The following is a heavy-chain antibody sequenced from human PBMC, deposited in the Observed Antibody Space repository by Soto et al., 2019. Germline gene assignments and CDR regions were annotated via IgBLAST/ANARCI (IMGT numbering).Heavy chain of an antibody. J-gene: IGHJ4*02. CDR1: GFTFSSYS. V-gene: IGHV3-21*01. Sequence: GGSLRLSCAASGFTFSSYSMNWVRQAPGKGLEWVSSISSSSSYIYYADSVKGRFTISRDNAKNSLYLQMNSLRAEDTAVYYCARDQLFGTLEWLHYNFDYWGQGTLVTVSS. CDR3: ARDQLFGTLEWLHYNFDY. D-gene: IGHD3-3*01. CDR2: ISSSSSYI.